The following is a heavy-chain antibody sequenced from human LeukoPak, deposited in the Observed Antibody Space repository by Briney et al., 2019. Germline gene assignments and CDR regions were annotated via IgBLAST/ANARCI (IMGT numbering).Heavy chain of an antibody. CDR2: ITSDGRST. CDR3: ARGTPVAADY. J-gene: IGHJ4*02. D-gene: IGHD6-19*01. Sequence: GGSLRLSCAASGFTFSSYWMHWVRHAPGKGLVWVSRITSDGRSTSHADSVKGRFTISRDNAKNTLYLQMKSLRAEDAAVYYCARGTPVAADYWGQGALVTASS. V-gene: IGHV3-74*01. CDR1: GFTFSSYW.